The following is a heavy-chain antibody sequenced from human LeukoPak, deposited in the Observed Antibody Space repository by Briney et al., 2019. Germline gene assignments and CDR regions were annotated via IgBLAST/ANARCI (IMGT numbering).Heavy chain of an antibody. Sequence: GRSLRLSCAASGFTFSSYAMHWARQAPGKGLEWVAFISYDGSNKYYADPVKGRFTISRDNSKNTLYLQMNSLRAEDTAVYYCARDRGEDYYGSGNYLRAFDIWGQGTMVTVSS. CDR3: ARDRGEDYYGSGNYLRAFDI. J-gene: IGHJ3*02. CDR1: GFTFSSYA. CDR2: ISYDGSNK. D-gene: IGHD3-10*01. V-gene: IGHV3-30-3*01.